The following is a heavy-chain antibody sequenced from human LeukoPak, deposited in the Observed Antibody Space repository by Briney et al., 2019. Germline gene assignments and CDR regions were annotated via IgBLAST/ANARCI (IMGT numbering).Heavy chain of an antibody. CDR2: IYHSGST. CDR3: ARAYCSGGSCYDCFDP. V-gene: IGHV4-30-2*01. D-gene: IGHD2-15*01. Sequence: PSETLSLTCAVSGGSISSGGYSWSWIRQPPGKGLEWIGYIYHSGSTYYNPSLKSRVTISVDRSKNQFSLKLSSVTAADTAVYYCARAYCSGGSCYDCFDPWGQGTLVTVSS. CDR1: GGSISSGGYS. J-gene: IGHJ5*02.